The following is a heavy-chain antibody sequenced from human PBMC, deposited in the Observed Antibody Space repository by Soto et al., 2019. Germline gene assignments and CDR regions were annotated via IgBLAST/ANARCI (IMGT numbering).Heavy chain of an antibody. V-gene: IGHV1-69*06. J-gene: IGHJ5*02. CDR2: IIPIFGTA. CDR3: ARDSYYYDSSGYFNWFDP. D-gene: IGHD3-22*01. CDR1: GGTFSSYA. Sequence: GASVKVSCKASGGTFSSYAISWVRQAPGQGLEWMGGIIPIFGTANYAQKFQGRVTITADKSTSTAYMELSSLRSEDTAVYYCARDSYYYDSSGYFNWFDPWGQGTLVTVSS.